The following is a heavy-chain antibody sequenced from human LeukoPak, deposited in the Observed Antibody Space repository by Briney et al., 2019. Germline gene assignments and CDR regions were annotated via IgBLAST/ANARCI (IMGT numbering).Heavy chain of an antibody. J-gene: IGHJ3*02. CDR3: TTMAVADI. CDR1: GFGVSSNA. V-gene: IGHV3-15*01. CDR2: IKSKTDGGTT. Sequence: GGSLRLSCEASGFGVSSNAMAWVRQAPGEGLEWVGRIKSKTDGGTTDYAAPVKGRFTISRDDSKNTLYLQMNSLKTEDTAVYYCTTMAVADIWGQGTMVTVSS. D-gene: IGHD6-19*01.